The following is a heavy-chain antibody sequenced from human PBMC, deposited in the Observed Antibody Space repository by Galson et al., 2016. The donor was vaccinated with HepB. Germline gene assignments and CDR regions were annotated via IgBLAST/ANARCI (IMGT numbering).Heavy chain of an antibody. CDR2: IQDTGNT. V-gene: IGHV4-61*01. CDR1: GGSLSSDNYF. D-gene: IGHD1-26*01. J-gene: IGHJ4*02. CDR3: ARDQHGSYRPH. Sequence: LSLTYTVSGGSLSSDNYFWSWVRQPPGKGLEWIGFIQDTGNTNCNPSLKSRVTISIDRSKNQFSLKLSSVTAADTAVYYCARDQHGSYRPHWGLGTLVTVSS.